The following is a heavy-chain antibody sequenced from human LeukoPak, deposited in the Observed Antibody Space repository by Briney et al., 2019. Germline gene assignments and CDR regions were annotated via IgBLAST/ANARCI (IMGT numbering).Heavy chain of an antibody. Sequence: ASVKVSCKASGYDFTSVGITWGRQAPGQGLEWMGWISPYNGNTRYVQKLQGRVTMTTDTSTSTAYMELRSLRFDDTAVYYCARAGSGSGWYFDYWGQGTLVTVSA. CDR1: GYDFTSVG. CDR2: ISPYNGNT. V-gene: IGHV1-18*01. D-gene: IGHD6-19*01. J-gene: IGHJ4*02. CDR3: ARAGSGSGWYFDY.